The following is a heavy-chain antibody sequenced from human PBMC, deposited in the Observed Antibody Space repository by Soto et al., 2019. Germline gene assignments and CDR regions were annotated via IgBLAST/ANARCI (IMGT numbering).Heavy chain of an antibody. J-gene: IGHJ6*02. Sequence: QVQLVQSGAEVKKPGASVTVSCKATGYTFSNYYIHWARQAPGQGLEWMGITNPNGGSTIYAQKSQGRVTSTRDTATSTVYMELSSLTSEDTALYSCARDGWFSALRIPFGLDVWGQGTTVTVSS. CDR3: ARDGWFSALRIPFGLDV. CDR1: GYTFSNYY. V-gene: IGHV1-46*01. D-gene: IGHD3-3*01. CDR2: TNPNGGST.